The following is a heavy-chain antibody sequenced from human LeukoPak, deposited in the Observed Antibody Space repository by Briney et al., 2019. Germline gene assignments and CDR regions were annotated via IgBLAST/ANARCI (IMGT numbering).Heavy chain of an antibody. D-gene: IGHD6-6*01. Sequence: ASVKVSCKASGYTFTGYYMHWVRQAPGQGLEWMGWINPNSGGTNYAQKFQGRVTMTRDTSISTAYMELSRLRSDDTAVYYCARGSSSSAKTYKSHWFDPWGQGTLVTVSS. CDR3: ARGSSSSAKTYKSHWFDP. CDR1: GYTFTGYY. J-gene: IGHJ5*02. V-gene: IGHV1-2*02. CDR2: INPNSGGT.